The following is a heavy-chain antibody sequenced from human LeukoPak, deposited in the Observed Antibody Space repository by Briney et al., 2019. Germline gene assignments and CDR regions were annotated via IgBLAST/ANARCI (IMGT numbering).Heavy chain of an antibody. CDR2: INWNGGST. V-gene: IGHV3-20*04. D-gene: IGHD3-10*01. CDR1: GFTFDEYG. Sequence: GGSLRLSCAAFGFTFDEYGMSWVRQAPGKGLEWVSGINWNGGSTGYADSVKGRFTISRDNAKNSLYLQMNSLRAEDTALYYCARAELGGPIDYWGQGTLVTVSS. CDR3: ARAELGGPIDY. J-gene: IGHJ4*02.